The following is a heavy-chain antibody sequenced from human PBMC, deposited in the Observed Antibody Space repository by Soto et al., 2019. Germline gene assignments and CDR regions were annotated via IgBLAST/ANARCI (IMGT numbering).Heavy chain of an antibody. V-gene: IGHV3-30-3*01. CDR1: GFTFSSYA. CDR2: ISYDGSNK. D-gene: IGHD3-22*01. CDR3: ARGYYYDSSGYYYYYYGMDV. J-gene: IGHJ6*02. Sequence: QVQPVESGGGVVQPGRSLRLSCAASGFTFSSYAMHWVRQAPGKGLEWVAVISYDGSNKYYADSVKGRFTISRDNSKNTLYLQMNSLRAEDTAVYYCARGYYYDSSGYYYYYYGMDVWGQGTTVTVSS.